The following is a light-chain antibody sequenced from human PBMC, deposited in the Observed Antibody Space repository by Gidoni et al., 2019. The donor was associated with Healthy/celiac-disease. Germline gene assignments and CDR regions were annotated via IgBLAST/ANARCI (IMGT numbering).Light chain of an antibody. CDR3: SSYAGSNDYV. J-gene: IGLJ1*01. Sequence: QSPLTQPPSASGSPGQSVTISCTGTSSDVGGYNDVSWYQQHPGKAPTLMIYEVSKRPSGVPDRFSGSKSGNTASLTVSGLQAEDEADYYCSSYAGSNDYVFGTGTKVTVL. CDR1: SSDVGGYND. CDR2: EVS. V-gene: IGLV2-8*01.